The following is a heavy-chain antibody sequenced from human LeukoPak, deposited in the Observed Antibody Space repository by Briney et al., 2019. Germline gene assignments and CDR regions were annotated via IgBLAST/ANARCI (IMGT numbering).Heavy chain of an antibody. J-gene: IGHJ4*02. D-gene: IGHD2-15*01. V-gene: IGHV3-15*01. Sequence: PGGSLRLSCAASGFTFSNAWMSWVRQATGKALEWVGRIKRKTDDGTTDYAAPVKGRFTISRDDSKNTLYLQMNGLKTEDTAVYYCTTEGGDADIVVVVAAPPFDYWGQGTLVTASS. CDR1: GFTFSNAW. CDR2: IKRKTDDGTT. CDR3: TTEGGDADIVVVVAAPPFDY.